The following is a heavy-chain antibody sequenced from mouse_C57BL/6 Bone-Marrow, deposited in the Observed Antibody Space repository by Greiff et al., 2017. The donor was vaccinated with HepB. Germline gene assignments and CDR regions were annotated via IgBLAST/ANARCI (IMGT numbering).Heavy chain of an antibody. D-gene: IGHD2-4*01. CDR1: GYAFSSYW. V-gene: IGHV1-80*01. CDR2: IYPGDGDT. J-gene: IGHJ3*01. Sequence: VQLQQSGAELVKPGASVKISSKASGYAFSSYWMNWVKQRPGKGLEWIGQIYPGDGDTNYNGKFKGKATLTADKSSSTAYMRLSSLTSEDSAVYFCARGHYDGFAYWGQGTLVTVSA. CDR3: ARGHYDGFAY.